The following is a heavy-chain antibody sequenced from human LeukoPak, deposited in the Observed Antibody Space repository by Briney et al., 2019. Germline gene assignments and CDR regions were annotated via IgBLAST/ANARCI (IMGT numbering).Heavy chain of an antibody. CDR3: ARSSERSGGDY. V-gene: IGHV4-59*01. CDR1: GGSISTYN. CDR2: LYYSGST. Sequence: SETLSLTCTVSGGSISTYNWSWIRQPPGKGPESIRFLYYSGSTNYNPSLKSRVTISVDTSKNQYSLKLSSVTAADTAVYYCARSSERSGGDYWGQGTLVTVSS. D-gene: IGHD1-1*01. J-gene: IGHJ4*02.